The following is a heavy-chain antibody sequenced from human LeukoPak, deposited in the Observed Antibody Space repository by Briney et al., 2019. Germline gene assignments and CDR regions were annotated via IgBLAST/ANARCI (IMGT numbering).Heavy chain of an antibody. CDR2: IKQDGSVK. D-gene: IGHD1-26*01. CDR3: ARGGWEPLDY. CDR1: GFTFSSYW. Sequence: GGSLRLSCAASGFTFSSYWMTWVRQAPGKGLEWVANIKQDGSVKYYVDSVKGRFTISRDNAKNSLYLQMNSLRAEDTAVYHCARGGWEPLDYWGQGILVTVSS. V-gene: IGHV3-7*01. J-gene: IGHJ4*02.